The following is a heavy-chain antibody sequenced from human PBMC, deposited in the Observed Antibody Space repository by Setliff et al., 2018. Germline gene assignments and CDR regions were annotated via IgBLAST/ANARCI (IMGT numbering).Heavy chain of an antibody. Sequence: GESLKISCKGSAYKFSNFWVAWVRQMPGKGLEWMAAVYPGDSDTRYSPSFEGQVTISADKSISTAYLQWSSLKASDSAMYYCARLLNGYNSYDYYYMDVWGKGTTVTVSS. CDR3: ARLLNGYNSYDYYYMDV. CDR2: VYPGDSDT. D-gene: IGHD5-12*01. V-gene: IGHV5-51*01. CDR1: AYKFSNFW. J-gene: IGHJ6*03.